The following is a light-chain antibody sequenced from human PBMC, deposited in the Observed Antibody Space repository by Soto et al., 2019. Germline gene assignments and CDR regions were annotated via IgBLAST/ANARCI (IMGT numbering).Light chain of an antibody. V-gene: IGLV2-14*01. Sequence: QSALTQPASVSGSPGQSITISCTGTSSDVGNNNWVSWYQQNPGKAPKVMICDVTNRPSGVSNRFSGSKSGNTASLTISGLQAEDAGGYYCSSFPGSSYVFGTGTKVTVL. CDR2: DVT. J-gene: IGLJ1*01. CDR3: SSFPGSSYV. CDR1: SSDVGNNNW.